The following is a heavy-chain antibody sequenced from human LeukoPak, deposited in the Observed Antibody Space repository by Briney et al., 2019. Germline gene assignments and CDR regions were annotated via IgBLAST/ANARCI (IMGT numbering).Heavy chain of an antibody. CDR1: GGSISSYH. D-gene: IGHD5-18*01. Sequence: SETLSLTCTVSGGSISSYHWSWIRQPPGKGLEWIGYIYYSGSTNYNPSLKSRVTISVDTSKNQFSLKLSSVTAADTAVYYCARVVDTAMVGAFDIWGQGTMVTVSS. V-gene: IGHV4-59*01. CDR3: ARVVDTAMVGAFDI. CDR2: IYYSGST. J-gene: IGHJ3*02.